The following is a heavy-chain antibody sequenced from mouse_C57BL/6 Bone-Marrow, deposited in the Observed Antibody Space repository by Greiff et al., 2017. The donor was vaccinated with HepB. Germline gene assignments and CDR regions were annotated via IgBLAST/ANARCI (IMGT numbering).Heavy chain of an antibody. CDR3: AREVTTVVEGYFDV. Sequence: EVMLVESGGGLVQSGRSLRLSCATSGFTFSDFYMEWVRQAPGKGLEWIAASRNKANDYTTEYSANVKGRFIVPRDTSQSILYLQMNARRAEDTAIYYCAREVTTVVEGYFDVWGTGTTVTVSS. J-gene: IGHJ1*03. CDR2: SRNKANDYTT. D-gene: IGHD1-1*01. V-gene: IGHV7-1*01. CDR1: GFTFSDFY.